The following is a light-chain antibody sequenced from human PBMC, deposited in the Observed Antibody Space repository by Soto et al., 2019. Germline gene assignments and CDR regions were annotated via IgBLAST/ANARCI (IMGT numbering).Light chain of an antibody. CDR1: QAISSY. CDR3: QQLNSYPRT. Sequence: DIHLTQSPSFLSASVGDRVTITCRASQAISSYLAWYQQKPGTAPKLLIYAASTLQSGVPSRFSGRGSGSEFTLTISSLQPEDFATYYCQQLNSYPRTFGQGTKVEIK. CDR2: AAS. V-gene: IGKV1-9*01. J-gene: IGKJ1*01.